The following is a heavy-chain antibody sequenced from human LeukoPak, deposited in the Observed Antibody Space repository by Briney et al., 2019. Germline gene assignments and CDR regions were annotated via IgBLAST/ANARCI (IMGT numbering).Heavy chain of an antibody. CDR3: VRALGSPTADH. CDR1: GFTFTNNW. V-gene: IGHV3-7*01. D-gene: IGHD3-16*01. CDR2: IKSDGSEK. J-gene: IGHJ4*02. Sequence: GGSLRLSCAASGFTFTNNWMSWIRQAPGKGLEWVANIKSDGSEKYYVDSVEGRFTISRDNTKNTVSLQMDSLRGEDTAVYYCVRALGSPTADHWGQGTLVTVSS.